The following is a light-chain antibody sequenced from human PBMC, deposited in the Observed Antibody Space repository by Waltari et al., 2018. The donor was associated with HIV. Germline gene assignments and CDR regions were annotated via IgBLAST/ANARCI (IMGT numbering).Light chain of an antibody. V-gene: IGKV3-20*01. Sequence: EIVLTQSPGTLSLSPGARATLSCRASQSVTGSHLAWYQQRPGQPPRLLVYGASSRATGIPDRFSGSGSGTDFTLTITRLEPKDFAVYYCHQYAGLPRTFGQGTKLEIK. CDR3: HQYAGLPRT. CDR1: QSVTGSH. CDR2: GAS. J-gene: IGKJ2*01.